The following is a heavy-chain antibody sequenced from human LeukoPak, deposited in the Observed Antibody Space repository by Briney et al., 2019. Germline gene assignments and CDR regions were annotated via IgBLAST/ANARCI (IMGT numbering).Heavy chain of an antibody. Sequence: GGSLRLSCAASGFTFGSYSMNWVRQAPGKGLEWVSSISSSSSYIYYADSVKGRFTISRDNAKNSLYLQMNSLRAEDTAVYYCARGIAAAGTWFDPWGQGTLVTVSS. V-gene: IGHV3-21*01. CDR1: GFTFGSYS. CDR2: ISSSSSYI. J-gene: IGHJ5*02. D-gene: IGHD6-13*01. CDR3: ARGIAAAGTWFDP.